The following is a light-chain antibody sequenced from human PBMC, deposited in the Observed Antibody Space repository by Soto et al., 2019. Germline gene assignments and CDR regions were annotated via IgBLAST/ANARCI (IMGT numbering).Light chain of an antibody. CDR1: QGIATH. Sequence: IRLTQSPSSVSAFTGDRVTIACRARQGIATHLAWYQQKPGEAPKLLIYRASTLQSGVPSKFSGSGSGADFPLTISGLQSEDFATYYFQQYFSYPWTFVLGTRLEIK. CDR3: QQYFSYPWT. CDR2: RAS. J-gene: IGKJ1*01. V-gene: IGKV1-8*01.